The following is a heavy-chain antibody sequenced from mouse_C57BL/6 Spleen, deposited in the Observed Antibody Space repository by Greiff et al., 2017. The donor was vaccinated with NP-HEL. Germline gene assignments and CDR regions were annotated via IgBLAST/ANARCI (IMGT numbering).Heavy chain of an antibody. D-gene: IGHD2-1*01. Sequence: EVKLVEFGGGLVKPGGSLKLSCAASGFTFSSYAMSWVRQTPEKRLEWVATISDGGSYTYYPDNVKGRFTISRDNAKNNLYLQMSHLKSEDTAMYYCARGGGNYDWFAYWGQGTLVTVSA. CDR3: ARGGGNYDWFAY. CDR2: ISDGGSYT. J-gene: IGHJ3*01. V-gene: IGHV5-4*03. CDR1: GFTFSSYA.